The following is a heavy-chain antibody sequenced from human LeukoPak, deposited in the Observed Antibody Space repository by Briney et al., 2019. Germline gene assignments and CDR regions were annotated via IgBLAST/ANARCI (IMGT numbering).Heavy chain of an antibody. Sequence: SSVKVSCKASGYTFTSYYMHWLRQAPGQGLEWMGIINPSGGSTSYAQKFQGRVTMTRDTSTSTVYMELSSLRSEDTAVYYCTTVTTPGVEYWGQGTLVTVSS. CDR2: INPSGGST. J-gene: IGHJ4*02. CDR3: TTVTTPGVEY. CDR1: GYTFTSYY. D-gene: IGHD4-17*01. V-gene: IGHV1-46*01.